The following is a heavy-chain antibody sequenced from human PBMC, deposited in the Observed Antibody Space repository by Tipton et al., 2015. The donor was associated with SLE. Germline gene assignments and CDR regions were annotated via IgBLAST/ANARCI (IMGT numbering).Heavy chain of an antibody. CDR2: MNPNSAKT. D-gene: IGHD2-2*01. CDR1: GYTFISYD. V-gene: IGHV1-8*01. Sequence: QVQLVQSGAEVTKPGASVKVSCKASGYTFISYDINWVRQATGQGLEWMGWMNPNSAKTGYAQKFQGRVTMTRNTSISTAYMELSSLRSEDTAVYYCARPSSTSGKKPLAYWGQGSLVTVSP. CDR3: ARPSSTSGKKPLAY. J-gene: IGHJ4*02.